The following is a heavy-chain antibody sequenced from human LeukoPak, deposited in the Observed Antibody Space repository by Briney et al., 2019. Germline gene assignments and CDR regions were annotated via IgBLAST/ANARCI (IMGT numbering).Heavy chain of an antibody. CDR3: ARQVSSSWEPYYYYYMDV. D-gene: IGHD6-13*01. J-gene: IGHJ6*03. CDR2: IYPGDSDT. V-gene: IGHV5-51*01. Sequence: ESLKISCKGSGYSFTSYWIGWVRQMPGKGLEWMGIIYPGDSDTRYSPSFQGQVTISADKSISTAYLQWSSLKASDTAMYYCARQVSSSWEPYYYYYMDVWGKGTTVTISS. CDR1: GYSFTSYW.